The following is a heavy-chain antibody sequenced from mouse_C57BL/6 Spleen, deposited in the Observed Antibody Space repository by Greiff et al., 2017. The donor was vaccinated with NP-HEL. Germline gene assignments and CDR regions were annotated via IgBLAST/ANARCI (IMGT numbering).Heavy chain of an antibody. CDR3: ARHETGDWYFDV. CDR1: GETCTEVE. V-gene: IGHV1-62-2*01. D-gene: IGHD4-1*01. Sequence: VQLQQSGAELVKPGESVKRWGKEGGETCTEVERYGGRWWGWQVLEWIGWFYPGSGSIKYNEKFKDKATLTADKSSSTVYMELSRLTSEDSAVYFCARHETGDWYFDVWGTGTTVTVSS. J-gene: IGHJ1*03. CDR2: FYPGSGSI.